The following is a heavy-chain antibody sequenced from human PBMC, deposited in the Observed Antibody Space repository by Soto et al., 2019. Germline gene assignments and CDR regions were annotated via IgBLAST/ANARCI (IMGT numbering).Heavy chain of an antibody. V-gene: IGHV3-30-3*01. CDR1: GFTFSSYA. CDR2: ISYDGSNK. J-gene: IGHJ5*02. D-gene: IGHD6-19*01. CDR3: ARGGVSGWYVNWFDP. Sequence: QVQLVESGGGVVQPGRSLRLSCAASGFTFSSYAMRWVRQAPGKGLEWVAVISYDGSNKYYADSVKGRFTISRDNSKNTLYLQMNSLRAEDTAVYYCARGGVSGWYVNWFDPWGQGTLVTVSS.